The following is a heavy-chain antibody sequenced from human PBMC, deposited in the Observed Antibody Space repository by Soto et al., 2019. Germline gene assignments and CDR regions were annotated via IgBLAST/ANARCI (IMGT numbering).Heavy chain of an antibody. CDR2: IYYSGST. J-gene: IGHJ6*03. V-gene: IGHV4-59*08. D-gene: IGHD2-15*01. CDR1: GGSISSYY. Sequence: SETLSLTCTVSGGSISSYYWSWIRQPPGKGLEWIGYIYYSGSTNYNPSLKSRVTISVDTSKNQFSLKLSSVTAADTAVYYCARRRKVVVAAPREIYYYYYMDVWGKGTTVTVSS. CDR3: ARRRKVVVAAPREIYYYYYMDV.